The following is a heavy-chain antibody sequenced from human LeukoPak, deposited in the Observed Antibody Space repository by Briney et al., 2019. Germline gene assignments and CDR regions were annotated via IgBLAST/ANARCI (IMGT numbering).Heavy chain of an antibody. CDR1: GFTFSSYA. Sequence: GGSLRLSCAASGFTFSSYAMSWVRQAPGKGLEWVSAISGSGGSTYYADSVKGRFTISRDNSKNTLYLQMNSLRDEDTAVYYCANFPYMVRGVISDYWGQGTLVTVSS. D-gene: IGHD3-10*01. V-gene: IGHV3-23*01. CDR2: ISGSGGST. CDR3: ANFPYMVRGVISDY. J-gene: IGHJ4*02.